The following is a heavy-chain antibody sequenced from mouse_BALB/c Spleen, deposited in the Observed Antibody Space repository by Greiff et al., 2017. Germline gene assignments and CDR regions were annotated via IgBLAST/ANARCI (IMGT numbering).Heavy chain of an antibody. V-gene: IGHV1S81*02. D-gene: IGHD2-12*01. CDR2: INPSNGRT. Sequence: QVQLKQPGAELVKPGASVKLSCKASGYTFTSYWMHWVKQRPGQGLEWIGEINPSNGRTNYNEKFKSKATLTVDKSSSTAYMQLSSLTSEDSAVYYCARREIRRANYFDYWGQGTTLTVSS. CDR3: ARREIRRANYFDY. CDR1: GYTFTSYW. J-gene: IGHJ2*01.